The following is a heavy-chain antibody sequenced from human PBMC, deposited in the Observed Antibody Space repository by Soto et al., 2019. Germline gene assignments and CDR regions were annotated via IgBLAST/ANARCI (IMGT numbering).Heavy chain of an antibody. Sequence: PSETLSLTCTVSGGSITGYYWSWIRQPPGKGLEWIGYIYYRGSTNYNPSLKSRVTISVDTSKNQFSLKLSSVTAADTAVYYCARVDHVMYYFDYWGQGTLVTVSS. J-gene: IGHJ4*02. CDR2: IYYRGST. CDR3: ARVDHVMYYFDY. V-gene: IGHV4-59*01. CDR1: GGSITGYY. D-gene: IGHD2-2*03.